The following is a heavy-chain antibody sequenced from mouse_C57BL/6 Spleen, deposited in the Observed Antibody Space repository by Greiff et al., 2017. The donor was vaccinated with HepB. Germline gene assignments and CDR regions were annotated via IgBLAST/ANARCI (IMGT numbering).Heavy chain of an antibody. D-gene: IGHD2-4*01. Sequence: VQLQESGAELVRPGTSVKVSCKASGYAFTNYLIEWVKQRPGQGLEWIGVINPGSGGTNYNEKFKGKATLTADKSSSTAYMQLSSLTSEDSAVYFCARRNYESYAMDYWGQGTSVTVSS. CDR3: ARRNYESYAMDY. J-gene: IGHJ4*01. V-gene: IGHV1-54*01. CDR2: INPGSGGT. CDR1: GYAFTNYL.